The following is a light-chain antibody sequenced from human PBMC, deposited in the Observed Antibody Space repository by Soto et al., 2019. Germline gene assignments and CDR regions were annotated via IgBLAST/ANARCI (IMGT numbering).Light chain of an antibody. CDR3: SSYTSSSTWV. V-gene: IGLV2-14*01. CDR2: DVS. Sequence: QSVLTQPASVSGSPGQSSAISCTGTSSDVGGYNYVSWYQQHPGKTPNLMIYDVSNRPSGVSNRFSGSKSGNTASLTISGLQAEDEADYYCSSYTSSSTWVFGGGTKLTVL. J-gene: IGLJ3*02. CDR1: SSDVGGYNY.